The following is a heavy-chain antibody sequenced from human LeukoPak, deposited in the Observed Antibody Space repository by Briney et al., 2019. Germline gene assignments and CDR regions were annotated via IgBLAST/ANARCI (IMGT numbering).Heavy chain of an antibody. CDR2: IYYSGST. Sequence: PSETLSLTCTVSGGSISSYYWSWIRQPPGKGLEWIGYIYYSGSTNYNPSLKSRVTISVDTYKNQFSLKLSSVIAADTAVYYCARTTEGYCSSASCFGFSYSYYMDVWGKGTTVTISS. CDR1: GGSISSYY. D-gene: IGHD2-2*01. J-gene: IGHJ6*03. CDR3: ARTTEGYCSSASCFGFSYSYYMDV. V-gene: IGHV4-59*01.